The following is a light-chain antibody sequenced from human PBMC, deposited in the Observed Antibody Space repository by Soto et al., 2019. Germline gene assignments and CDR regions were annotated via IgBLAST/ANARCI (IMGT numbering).Light chain of an antibody. V-gene: IGLV6-57*01. CDR2: ENN. CDR1: RGSIASNY. CDR3: QSYDSSGV. J-gene: IGLJ3*02. Sequence: NFMLTQPHSVSESPGKTVTISCTRSRGSIASNYVQWYQHRPGSSPSTVIYENNQRPSGVPDRFSGSIDTSSNSASLTSSGLKTEDDSDYYCQSYDSSGVFGGGTKLTVL.